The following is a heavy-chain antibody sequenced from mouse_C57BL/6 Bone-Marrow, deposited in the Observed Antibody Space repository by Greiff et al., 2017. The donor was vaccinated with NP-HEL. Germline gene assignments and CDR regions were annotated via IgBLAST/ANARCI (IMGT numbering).Heavy chain of an antibody. CDR3: ARVTTVVEGFAY. D-gene: IGHD1-1*01. CDR2: INPYNGGT. J-gene: IGHJ3*01. CDR1: GYTFTDYY. Sequence: VQLKESGPVLVKPGASVKMSCKASGYTFTDYYMNWVKQSHGKSLEWIGVINPYNGGTSYNQKFKGKATLTVDKSSSTAYMELNSLTSEDSAVYYCARVTTVVEGFAYWGQGTLVTVSA. V-gene: IGHV1-19*01.